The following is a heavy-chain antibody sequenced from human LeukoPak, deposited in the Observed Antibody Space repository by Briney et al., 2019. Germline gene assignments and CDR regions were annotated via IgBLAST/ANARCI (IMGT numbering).Heavy chain of an antibody. Sequence: GGSLRLSCAASGFTFSTYNMNWVRQAPGKGLEWVSSITSSSSYTFYADSVKGRFTISRDNAKNSLYLQMNSLRAEDTAIYYCARDPYNGNYGDSYYYYMDVWGKGTTSPSP. D-gene: IGHD1-26*01. V-gene: IGHV3-21*01. CDR3: ARDPYNGNYGDSYYYYMDV. CDR2: ITSSSSYT. J-gene: IGHJ6*03. CDR1: GFTFSTYN.